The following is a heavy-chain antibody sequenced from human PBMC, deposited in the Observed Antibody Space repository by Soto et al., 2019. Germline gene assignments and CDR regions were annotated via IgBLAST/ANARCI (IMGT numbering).Heavy chain of an antibody. CDR2: LVPLFGGS. CDR3: ATDLGGSAPVDH. D-gene: IGHD3-16*01. Sequence: QVQLAQSGAAVRKPGSSMKVSCKASGDTFLISAVTWLRQVPGQGLEGLGGLVPLFGGSQYGPKFEGRVTVTADESTRTADMELNPLTSDDTAVYYCATDLGGSAPVDHWGQGTLVTVSS. V-gene: IGHV1-69*01. J-gene: IGHJ5*02. CDR1: GDTFLISA.